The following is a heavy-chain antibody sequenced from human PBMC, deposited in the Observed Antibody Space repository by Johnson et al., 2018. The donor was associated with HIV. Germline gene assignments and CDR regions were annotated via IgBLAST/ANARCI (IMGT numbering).Heavy chain of an antibody. CDR3: AKVYCGGDCSFGGAAFNI. J-gene: IGHJ3*02. CDR2: IKQYGSEK. Sequence: VQLVESGGGVVQPGRSLRLSCAASGFTFSSYWMGWVRQAPGKGLEWVANIKQYGSEKYYVDSLQCRFTISRDNSKNTLYLQMNSLRAEDTAVYYCAKVYCGGDCSFGGAAFNIWGQGTMVTVSS. D-gene: IGHD2-21*02. CDR1: GFTFSSYW. V-gene: IGHV3-7*02.